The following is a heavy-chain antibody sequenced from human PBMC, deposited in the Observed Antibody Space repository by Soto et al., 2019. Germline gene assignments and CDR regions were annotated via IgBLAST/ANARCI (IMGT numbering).Heavy chain of an antibody. J-gene: IGHJ5*02. V-gene: IGHV6-1*01. CDR2: TYYRAKWYT. Sequence: QTLSLTCAICGDSVSSNIAAEDWIRPSPSRGLEWLGRTYYRAKWYTASADSVRSRITINPDTSENQFTLQLSSMTPEDTAVYYGARHLVGPRDAWGQGTLVTFAA. D-gene: IGHD1-26*01. CDR3: ARHLVGPRDA. CDR1: GDSVSSNIAA.